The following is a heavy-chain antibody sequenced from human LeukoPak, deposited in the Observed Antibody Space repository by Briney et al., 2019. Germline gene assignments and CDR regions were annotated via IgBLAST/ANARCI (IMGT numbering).Heavy chain of an antibody. CDR3: ARDRYSSSWYNWFDP. J-gene: IGHJ5*02. D-gene: IGHD6-13*01. CDR2: ISSSGSTI. Sequence: GGSLRLSCAASGFTFSDYYMSWIRQAPGKWLEWVSYISSSGSTIYYADSVKGRFTISRDNAKNSLYLQMNSLRAEDTAVYYYARDRYSSSWYNWFDPWGQGTLVTVSS. CDR1: GFTFSDYY. V-gene: IGHV3-11*04.